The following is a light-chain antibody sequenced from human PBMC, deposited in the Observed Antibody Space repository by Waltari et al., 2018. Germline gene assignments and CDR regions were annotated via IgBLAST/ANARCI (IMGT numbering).Light chain of an antibody. V-gene: IGKV4-1*01. CDR2: WAS. J-gene: IGKJ1*01. CDR3: HQYYTTPRT. Sequence: DIVMTQSPDSLAVSLGERATINCKSSQGVLYSYNSKNYFAWYQQKPGQPPELLLYWASTRASGAPDRFCGSGSWTDFTLTISSLQAEDVAVYYCHQYYTTPRTFGQGTKVEIK. CDR1: QGVLYSYNSKNY.